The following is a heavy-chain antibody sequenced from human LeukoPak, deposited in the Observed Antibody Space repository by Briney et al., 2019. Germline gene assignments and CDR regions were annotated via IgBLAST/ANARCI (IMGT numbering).Heavy chain of an antibody. V-gene: IGHV3-43*02. CDR3: VKDNFCAECAFDI. J-gene: IGHJ3*02. Sequence: PGGTLRLSCVASGFKFDGYAMHWVRQAPWKGLEWVSLISGDGTFTYYADSVKGRFTISTDNSKNSLNLQMNSLRTEDTALYYCVKDNFCAECAFDIWGPGTRVTASS. CDR2: ISGDGTFT. CDR1: GFKFDGYA. D-gene: IGHD3-3*01.